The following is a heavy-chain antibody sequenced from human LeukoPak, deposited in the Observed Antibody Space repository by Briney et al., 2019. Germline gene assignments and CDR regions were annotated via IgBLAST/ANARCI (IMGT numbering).Heavy chain of an antibody. CDR3: AKDDRYFDWFSRIDY. D-gene: IGHD3-9*01. V-gene: IGHV3-30*18. J-gene: IGHJ4*02. CDR2: ISYDGSNK. CDR1: GFTFSSYG. Sequence: GGSLRLPCAASGFTFSSYGMHWVRQAPGKGLEWVAVISYDGSNKYYADSVKGRFTISRDNSKNTLYLQMNSLRAEDTAVYYCAKDDRYFDWFSRIDYWGQGTLVTVSS.